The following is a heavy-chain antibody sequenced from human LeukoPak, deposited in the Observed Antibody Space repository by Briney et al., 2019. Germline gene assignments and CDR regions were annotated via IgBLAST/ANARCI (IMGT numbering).Heavy chain of an antibody. V-gene: IGHV3-30-3*01. CDR1: GFTFSSYA. J-gene: IGHJ3*02. Sequence: GGSLRLSCAASGFTFSSYAMHWDRQAPGKGLEWVAVISYDGSNKYYADSVKGRFTISRDNSKNTLYLQMNSLRAEDTAVYYCAREVFQSGYVSEAFDIWGQGTMVTVSS. CDR2: ISYDGSNK. D-gene: IGHD3-16*01. CDR3: AREVFQSGYVSEAFDI.